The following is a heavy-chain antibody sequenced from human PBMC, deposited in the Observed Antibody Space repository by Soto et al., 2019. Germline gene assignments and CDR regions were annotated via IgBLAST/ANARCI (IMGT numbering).Heavy chain of an antibody. J-gene: IGHJ4*02. D-gene: IGHD3-22*01. CDR3: ARVLLPYIPKHYGSATGPHVVFDS. V-gene: IGHV1-8*01. Sequence: GASVKVSCKASGYTFTSYDINWVRQATGQGLEWMGWMNPNSGNTGYAQKFQGRVTMTRNTSISTAYMELSSLRSEDTAVYYCARVLLPYIPKHYGSATGPHVVFDSWGQGTLVTVSS. CDR1: GYTFTSYD. CDR2: MNPNSGNT.